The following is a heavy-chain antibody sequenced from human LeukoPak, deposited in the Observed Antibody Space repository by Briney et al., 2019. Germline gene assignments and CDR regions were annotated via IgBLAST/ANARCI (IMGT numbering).Heavy chain of an antibody. CDR3: ARLYGDYTNYFDY. D-gene: IGHD4-17*01. J-gene: IGHJ4*02. V-gene: IGHV4-59*08. CDR2: IYYSGST. Sequence: SETLSLTCTVSGGSISSYYWSWIRQPPGKGLEWIGYIYYSGSTNYNPSLKSRVTISVDTSKNQFSLKLSSVTAPDTAVYYCARLYGDYTNYFDYWGQGTLVTVSS. CDR1: GGSISSYY.